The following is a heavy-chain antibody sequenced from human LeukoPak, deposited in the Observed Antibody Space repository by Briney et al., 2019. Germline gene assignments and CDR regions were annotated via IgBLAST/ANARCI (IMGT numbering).Heavy chain of an antibody. Sequence: VRSLRLSCVVSGFTVSNNYMSWVRQAPGKGPEWVSIIYTAGTTYYADSVKGRFTISRDNSKNMLYLQMNSLRAEDTAVYYCARVDAHSSGWKPFDYWGQGTLVTVSS. CDR3: ARVDAHSSGWKPFDY. CDR2: IYTAGTT. J-gene: IGHJ4*02. CDR1: GFTVSNNY. V-gene: IGHV3-53*01. D-gene: IGHD6-19*01.